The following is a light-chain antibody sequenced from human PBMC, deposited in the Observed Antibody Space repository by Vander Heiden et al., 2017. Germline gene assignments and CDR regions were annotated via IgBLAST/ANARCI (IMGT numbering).Light chain of an antibody. V-gene: IGKV3-15*01. CDR1: QTISTN. J-gene: IGKJ1*01. CDR2: GAS. Sequence: EIVMTQSPATLSVSPGERATLSCRASQTISTNLACHQQRPGQAPRLLIYGASTTATGVPANFSGSASGTEFTLTISILQSEDFAVYYCQQHSNWPWTFGQGTKVVIK. CDR3: QQHSNWPWT.